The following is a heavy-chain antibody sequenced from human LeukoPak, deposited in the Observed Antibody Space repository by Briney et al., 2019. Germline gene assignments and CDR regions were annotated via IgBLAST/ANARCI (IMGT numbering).Heavy chain of an antibody. CDR1: GFTFSSYS. J-gene: IGHJ3*02. V-gene: IGHV3-48*01. Sequence: PEGSLRLSCAASGFTFSSYSMNWVRQAPGKGLEWVSYISSSSSTIDYADSVKGRFTISRDNAKNSLYLQMNSLRAEDTAVYYCARVSRYDYVWGSYRYTRGDDAFDIWGQGTMVTVSS. D-gene: IGHD3-16*02. CDR2: ISSSSSTI. CDR3: ARVSRYDYVWGSYRYTRGDDAFDI.